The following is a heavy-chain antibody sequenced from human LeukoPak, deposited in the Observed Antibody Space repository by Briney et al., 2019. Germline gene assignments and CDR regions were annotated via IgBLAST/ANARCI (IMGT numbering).Heavy chain of an antibody. CDR3: ARPYSAGYRSPFHY. Sequence: GGSLRLSCAASGFTFGSYWMSWVRQAPGKGLEWVANIKQDGSETYYVDSVKGRFTISRDNAKNSLYLQMNSLRAEDTAVYYCARPYSAGYRSPFHYWGQGTLVTVSS. CDR1: GFTFGSYW. J-gene: IGHJ4*02. V-gene: IGHV3-7*01. CDR2: IKQDGSET. D-gene: IGHD1-26*01.